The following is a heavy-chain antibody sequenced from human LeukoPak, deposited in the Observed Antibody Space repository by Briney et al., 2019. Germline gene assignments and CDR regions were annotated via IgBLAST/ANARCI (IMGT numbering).Heavy chain of an antibody. V-gene: IGHV3-53*01. Sequence: PGESLRLSCAASGFTVSSTYMSWVRQAPGQGLEWVSLIYSSGSTFYADSVQGRFTVSRDNSKNTLYLQMNSLRAEDTAMYYCARDSSSFPNYFDFWGQGTLVTVSS. J-gene: IGHJ4*02. D-gene: IGHD3-3*02. CDR1: GFTVSSTY. CDR3: ARDSSSFPNYFDF. CDR2: IYSSGST.